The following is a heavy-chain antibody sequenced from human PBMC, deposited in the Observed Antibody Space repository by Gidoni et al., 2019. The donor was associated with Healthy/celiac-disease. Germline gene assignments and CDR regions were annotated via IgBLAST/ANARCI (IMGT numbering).Heavy chain of an antibody. J-gene: IGHJ4*02. CDR2: ISSSGSTI. CDR1: GFTFSSYE. CDR3: ARDGWDFDY. V-gene: IGHV3-48*03. Sequence: EVQLVASGGGLVQPGGSLGPSCPASGFTFSSYEMNWVRQAQGKGLEWVSYISSSGSTIYYADSVKGRFTISRDNAKNSLYLQMNSLRAEDTAVYYCARDGWDFDYWGQGTLVTVSS. D-gene: IGHD1-26*01.